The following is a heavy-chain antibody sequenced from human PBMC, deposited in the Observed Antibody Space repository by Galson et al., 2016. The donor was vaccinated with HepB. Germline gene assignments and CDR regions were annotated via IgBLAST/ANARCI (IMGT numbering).Heavy chain of an antibody. V-gene: IGHV3-9*01. D-gene: IGHD3-3*01. J-gene: IGHJ6*04. Sequence: SLRLSCAASGFTFDDYAMHWVRQAPGKGLEWVSGISWSSGSIDYADSVKGRFTISRDNAKKSLYLQMDSLRAEDTALYYCAKDIRAIFAVFMGGPRYYHGMDVWGNGTAVTVSS. CDR3: AKDIRAIFAVFMGGPRYYHGMDV. CDR2: ISWSSGSI. CDR1: GFTFDDYA.